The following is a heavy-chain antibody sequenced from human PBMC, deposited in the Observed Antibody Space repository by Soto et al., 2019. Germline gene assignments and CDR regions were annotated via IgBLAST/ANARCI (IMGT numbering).Heavy chain of an antibody. V-gene: IGHV3-74*01. J-gene: IGHJ3*01. D-gene: IGHD1-7*01. Sequence: GGSLRLSCAASEFTFRSYWMHWVRQSPGKGLVWVSRISGDGSSTNYADSVKGRFTISRDNAKNTVYLQIDSLRAEDTAVYYCARSLPGTYGAFDLWGRGTMVTVSS. CDR1: EFTFRSYW. CDR2: ISGDGSST. CDR3: ARSLPGTYGAFDL.